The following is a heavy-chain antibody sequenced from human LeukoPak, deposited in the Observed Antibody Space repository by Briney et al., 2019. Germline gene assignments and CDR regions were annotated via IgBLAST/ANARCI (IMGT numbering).Heavy chain of an antibody. CDR1: GYTFTTYD. CDR3: ARGSLAAAGTGFDY. D-gene: IGHD6-13*01. Sequence: ASVKVSCKPSGYTFTTYDINWVPQATGQGLEWMGWMNPDSGNTGYAQKFKGRVTMTRNPSISTAYMELSSLRSEDTAVYYCARGSLAAAGTGFDYWGQGTLVTVSS. CDR2: MNPDSGNT. V-gene: IGHV1-8*01. J-gene: IGHJ4*02.